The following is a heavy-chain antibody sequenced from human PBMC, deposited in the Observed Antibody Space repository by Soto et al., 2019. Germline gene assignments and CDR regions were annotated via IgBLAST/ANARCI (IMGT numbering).Heavy chain of an antibody. D-gene: IGHD3-22*01. V-gene: IGHV4-59*01. Sequence: PSETLSLTCTVSGGSISSYYWSWIRQPPGKGLEWIGYIYYSGSTNYNPSLKSRVTISVDMSKNQFSLKLSSVTAADTAVYYCARDYYDSSGYYYSLGYWGQGTLVTVSS. CDR1: GGSISSYY. CDR2: IYYSGST. J-gene: IGHJ4*02. CDR3: ARDYYDSSGYYYSLGY.